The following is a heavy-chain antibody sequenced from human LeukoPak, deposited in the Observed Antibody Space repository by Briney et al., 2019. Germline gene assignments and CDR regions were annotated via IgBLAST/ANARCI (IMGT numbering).Heavy chain of an antibody. V-gene: IGHV3-33*06. J-gene: IGHJ4*02. Sequence: PGGSLRLSCAASGFTFSSYGMHWVRQAPGKGLDWVAVIWYDGSNKYYADSVKGRFTISRDNSKNTLYLQMNSLRAEDTAVYYCAKDAGTYYYDSSGYGDYWGQGTLVTVSS. CDR1: GFTFSSYG. D-gene: IGHD3-22*01. CDR2: IWYDGSNK. CDR3: AKDAGTYYYDSSGYGDY.